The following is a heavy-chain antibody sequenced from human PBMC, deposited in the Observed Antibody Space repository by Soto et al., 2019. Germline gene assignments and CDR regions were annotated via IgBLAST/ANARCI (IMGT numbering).Heavy chain of an antibody. CDR3: ARNGGGFWSGHPPFFDY. J-gene: IGHJ4*02. D-gene: IGHD3-3*01. Sequence: SETLSLTCTVSGGSISSYYWSWIRQPPGKGLEWIGYIYYSGSTNYNPSLKSRVTISVDTSKNQFSLKLSSVTAADTAVYYCARNGGGFWSGHPPFFDYWGQGTLVTVSS. V-gene: IGHV4-59*01. CDR2: IYYSGST. CDR1: GGSISSYY.